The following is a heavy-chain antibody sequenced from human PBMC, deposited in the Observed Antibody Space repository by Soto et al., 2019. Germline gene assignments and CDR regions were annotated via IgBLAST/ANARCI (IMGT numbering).Heavy chain of an antibody. D-gene: IGHD6-13*01. J-gene: IGHJ3*02. V-gene: IGHV4-34*01. Sequence: SETLSLTCAVYGGSFSGYYWSWIRQPPGKGLEWIGEINHSGSTNYNPSLKSRVTISVDTSMNQFSLKLSSVTAADTAVYYCARGYGSSCTDDAFDIWGQGTMVDVS. CDR1: GGSFSGYY. CDR3: ARGYGSSCTDDAFDI. CDR2: INHSGST.